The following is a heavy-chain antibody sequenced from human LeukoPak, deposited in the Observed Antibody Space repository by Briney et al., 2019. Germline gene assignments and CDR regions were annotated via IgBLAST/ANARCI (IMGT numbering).Heavy chain of an antibody. V-gene: IGHV3-9*01. J-gene: IGHJ4*02. D-gene: IGHD5-12*01. CDR1: GFTFDDYA. CDR2: ISWNSGSI. CDR3: AKDVGYSGYDYVDY. Sequence: QAGGSLRLSCAASGFTFDDYAMHWVRRAPGKGLEWVSGISWNSGSIGYADSVKGRFTISRDNAKNSLYLQMNSLRAEDTALYYCAKDVGYSGYDYVDYWGQGTLVTVSS.